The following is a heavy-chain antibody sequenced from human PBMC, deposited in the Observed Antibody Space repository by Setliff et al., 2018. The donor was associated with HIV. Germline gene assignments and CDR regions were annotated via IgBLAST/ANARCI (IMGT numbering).Heavy chain of an antibody. D-gene: IGHD5-18*01. Sequence: SETLSLTCAVYGGSFSGYYWSWIRQPPGKGLEWIGEITHRGITDYNPSLKSRVTISVDTSKNQFSLRLSSVTAADTAVYYCARDSGYSFGFNYFDYWGQGTLVTVSS. CDR1: GGSFSGYY. CDR3: ARDSGYSFGFNYFDY. CDR2: ITHRGIT. J-gene: IGHJ4*02. V-gene: IGHV4-34*01.